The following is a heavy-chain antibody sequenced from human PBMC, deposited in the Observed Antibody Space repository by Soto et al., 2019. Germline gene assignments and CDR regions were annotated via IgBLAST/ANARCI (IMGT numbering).Heavy chain of an antibody. CDR1: GFTFSSYS. J-gene: IGHJ6*02. V-gene: IGHV3-48*04. CDR3: ARRTIQLWPRMDV. CDR2: ISSSSSTI. Sequence: PGGSQRLSCAASGFTFSSYSMDWVRQAPGKGLEWVSYISSSSSTIYYADSVKGRFTISRDNAKNSLYLQMNSLRAEDTAVYYCARRTIQLWPRMDVWGQGTTVTVSS. D-gene: IGHD5-18*01.